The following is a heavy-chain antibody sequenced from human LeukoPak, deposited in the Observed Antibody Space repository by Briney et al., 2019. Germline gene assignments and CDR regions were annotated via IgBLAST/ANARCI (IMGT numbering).Heavy chain of an antibody. V-gene: IGHV1-2*02. CDR1: GYTFTGYY. J-gene: IGHJ3*02. CDR3: ARDPDIVVVPLDDAFDI. D-gene: IGHD2-2*01. CDR2: INPNSGGT. Sequence: ASVKVSCKASGYTFTGYYMHWVRQAPGQGLEWMGWINPNSGGTNYAQKFQGRVTMTRDTSISTAYMELSRLRSDDTAVYYCARDPDIVVVPLDDAFDIWGQGTMVTVS.